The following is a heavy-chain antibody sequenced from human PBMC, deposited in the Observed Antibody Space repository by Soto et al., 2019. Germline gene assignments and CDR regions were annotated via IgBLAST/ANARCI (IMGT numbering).Heavy chain of an antibody. CDR3: ARVPFYYDSSGLRYYYYGMDV. Sequence: QLQLQESGSGLVKPSQTLSLTCAVSGGSISSGGYSWSWIRQPPGKGLEWIGYIYHSGSTYYNPPLKSRVTISVDRSKNQFSLKLSSVTAADTAVYYCARVPFYYDSSGLRYYYYGMDVWGQGTTVTVSS. CDR1: GGSISSGGYS. V-gene: IGHV4-30-2*01. J-gene: IGHJ6*02. CDR2: IYHSGST. D-gene: IGHD3-22*01.